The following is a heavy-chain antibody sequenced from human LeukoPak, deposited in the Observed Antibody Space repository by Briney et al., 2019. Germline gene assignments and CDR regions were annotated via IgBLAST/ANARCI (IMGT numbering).Heavy chain of an antibody. CDR2: ISGRDVST. J-gene: IGHJ4*02. Sequence: GGSLRISCAASGFTLSTYVMSWVRQAPGKGLQWVSTISGRDVSTDYADSVKGRFTISRDNSKNTLYLQMNSLRAEDTAVYYCANAKYYSSGWSLYYFNYWGQGTLVTVSS. CDR3: ANAKYYSSGWSLYYFNY. V-gene: IGHV3-23*01. CDR1: GFTLSTYV. D-gene: IGHD6-19*01.